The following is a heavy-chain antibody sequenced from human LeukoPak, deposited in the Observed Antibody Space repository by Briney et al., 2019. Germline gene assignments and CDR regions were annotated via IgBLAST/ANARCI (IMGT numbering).Heavy chain of an antibody. CDR3: ARALFGNSWYSAY. J-gene: IGHJ4*02. Sequence: GSLRLSCVTSGFSFRTYAMHWVRQPPGKGLEWVALISVDGGNKLYADSVRGRFTTSRDDSKNTLYLQMDCLRDEDTAVYYCARALFGNSWYSAYWGQGTLLTVSS. CDR2: ISVDGGNK. D-gene: IGHD6-13*01. CDR1: GFSFRTYA. V-gene: IGHV3-30*14.